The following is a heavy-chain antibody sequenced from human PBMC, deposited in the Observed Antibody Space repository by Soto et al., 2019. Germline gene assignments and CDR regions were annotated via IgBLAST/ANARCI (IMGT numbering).Heavy chain of an antibody. CDR3: ARDPRYSSSWSSSRYFDY. CDR2: ISAYNGNT. J-gene: IGHJ4*02. Sequence: GASVKVSCKASGYTFTSYGISWVRQAPGQGLEWMGWISAYNGNTNYAQKLQGRVTMTTDTSTSTAYMELRSLRSDDTAVYYCARDPRYSSSWSSSRYFDYWGQGTLVTVSS. V-gene: IGHV1-18*01. CDR1: GYTFTSYG. D-gene: IGHD6-13*01.